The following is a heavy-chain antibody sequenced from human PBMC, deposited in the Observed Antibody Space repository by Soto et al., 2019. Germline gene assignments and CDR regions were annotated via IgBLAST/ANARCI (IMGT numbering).Heavy chain of an antibody. D-gene: IGHD4-17*01. CDR2: ICYDRSTK. Sequence: ILSGSRSGFSFSGYGLQWVGKGPGKGVEWVAVICYDRSTKYYADSVKSRFTISRDNSKNTLYLQMNGLRAEYTAVYYCARDFYGGLDFWGQGTLVTVSS. J-gene: IGHJ4*03. CDR3: ARDFYGGLDF. CDR1: GFSFSGYG. V-gene: IGHV3-33*01.